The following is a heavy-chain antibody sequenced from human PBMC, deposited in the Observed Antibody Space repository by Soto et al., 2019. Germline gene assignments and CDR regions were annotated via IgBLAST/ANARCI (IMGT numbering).Heavy chain of an antibody. Sequence: QVQLQESGPGLVKPSQTLSLPCTVSGGSLSSGAYYWRWIRQHPGQGLEWFGYIYYSGSTYSNPSLKSRVTISVDTSKNQFSLKLSSVTAADTAVYYCAREGYSSRWYYFDYWGQGTLVTVSS. D-gene: IGHD6-13*01. CDR2: IYYSGST. CDR1: GGSLSSGAYY. V-gene: IGHV4-31*03. CDR3: AREGYSSRWYYFDY. J-gene: IGHJ4*02.